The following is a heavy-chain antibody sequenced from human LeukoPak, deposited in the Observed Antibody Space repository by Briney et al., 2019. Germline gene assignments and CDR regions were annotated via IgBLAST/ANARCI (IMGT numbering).Heavy chain of an antibody. CDR1: GFALKSYS. V-gene: IGHV3-21*01. CDR3: ARVAVSGPTGWFDS. Sequence: GGSLRLSCGGSGFALKSYSLTWVRQAPGKGLEWVSSISSTSAYIRYADSVKGRFTISRDNVDNVVYLEMNGLRAEDTATYYCARVAVSGPTGWFDSWGQGTLAIVSS. D-gene: IGHD2-8*02. CDR2: ISSTSAYI. J-gene: IGHJ5*01.